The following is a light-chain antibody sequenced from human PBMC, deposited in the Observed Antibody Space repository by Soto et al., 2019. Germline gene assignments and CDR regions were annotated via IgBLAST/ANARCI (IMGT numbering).Light chain of an antibody. Sequence: EIVLTQSPATLSLSPGEIATLSCGASQSVSSSYLAWYQQKPGLAPRLLIYDASSRATGIPDRFSGSGSGTDFTLTISRVEPEDFAVYYCQQYGSSRLIFGGGTKVEIK. CDR3: QQYGSSRLI. V-gene: IGKV3D-20*01. CDR1: QSVSSSY. J-gene: IGKJ4*01. CDR2: DAS.